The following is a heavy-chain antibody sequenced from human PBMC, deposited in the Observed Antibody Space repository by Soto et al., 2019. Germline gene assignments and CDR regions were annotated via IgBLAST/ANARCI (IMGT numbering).Heavy chain of an antibody. Sequence: KQSQTLSLTCAISGDSVSSNSAAWNWIRQSPSRGLEWLGRTYYRSKWYNDYAVSVKSRITINPDTSKNQFSLHLNSVTPEDTAVYYCARAKVGYSSDTGSAVYGMDVWGQGTTVTVSS. J-gene: IGHJ6*02. CDR3: ARAKVGYSSDTGSAVYGMDV. D-gene: IGHD6-19*01. V-gene: IGHV6-1*01. CDR2: TYYRSKWYN. CDR1: GDSVSSNSAA.